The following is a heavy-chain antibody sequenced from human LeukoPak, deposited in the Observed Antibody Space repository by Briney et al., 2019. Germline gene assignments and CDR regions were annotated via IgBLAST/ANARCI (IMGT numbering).Heavy chain of an antibody. CDR2: IKSKSDGGTT. CDR3: VWEYISSFNS. J-gene: IGHJ4*02. CDR1: GISVSSAW. Sequence: GGSLRLSCAVSGISVSSAWMSWVRQAPGKGLEWVGRIKSKSDGGTTDYAAPVKGRFTISRDESKNTLYLQMSNLKTEDTAVYYGVWEYISSFNSWGQGTLVTVSS. D-gene: IGHD3-16*01. V-gene: IGHV3-15*01.